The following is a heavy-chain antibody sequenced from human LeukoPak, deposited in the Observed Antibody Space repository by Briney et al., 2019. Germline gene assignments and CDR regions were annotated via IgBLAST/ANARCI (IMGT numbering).Heavy chain of an antibody. V-gene: IGHV3-23*01. J-gene: IGHJ6*03. CDR3: AKNGDRGAYCTGGTCYLYFYYYMDV. Sequence: GGSLRLSCAASGFPFTSYAMTWVRQAPGKGLEWVSAISGSGVTTYFADSVKGRFTISSDNSKNTLYLQMNSLRAEDTAIYYCAKNGDRGAYCTGGTCYLYFYYYMDVWGKGTTVTI. CDR2: ISGSGVTT. CDR1: GFPFTSYA. D-gene: IGHD2-15*01.